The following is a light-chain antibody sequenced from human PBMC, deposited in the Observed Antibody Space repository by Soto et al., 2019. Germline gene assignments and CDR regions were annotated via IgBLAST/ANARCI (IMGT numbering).Light chain of an antibody. CDR1: SSDVGSHNF. CDR2: EVT. CDR3: CSYGGSRAV. V-gene: IGLV2-23*02. Sequence: QSVLTQPASVSGSPGQSMTISCTGTSSDVGSHNFVSWYQQHPGQAPKLMIYEVTKRALGVSTRFSASKSGNTASLTISGLQAEDEADYYCCSYGGSRAVFGGGTQLTVL. J-gene: IGLJ7*01.